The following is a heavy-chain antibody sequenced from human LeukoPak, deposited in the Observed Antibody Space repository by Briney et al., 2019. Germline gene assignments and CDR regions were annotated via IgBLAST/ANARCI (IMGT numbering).Heavy chain of an antibody. J-gene: IGHJ4*02. CDR2: ISGSGGST. D-gene: IGHD2-21*02. Sequence: PGGSLRLSCAASGFTFSSYAMSWVRQAPGKGLEWVSAISGSGGSTYYADSVKGRFTISRDNSKNTLYLQMNSLRAEDTAVYYCAKSGPRGHIVVVTANHDYWGQGTLVTVSS. CDR1: GFTFSSYA. CDR3: AKSGPRGHIVVVTANHDY. V-gene: IGHV3-23*01.